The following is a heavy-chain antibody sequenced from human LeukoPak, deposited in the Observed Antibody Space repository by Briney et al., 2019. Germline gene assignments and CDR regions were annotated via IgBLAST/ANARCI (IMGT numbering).Heavy chain of an antibody. CDR2: IRYDGSNK. CDR3: AKWSALGKWELLMEYYFDY. D-gene: IGHD1-26*01. Sequence: GGSLRLSCAASGFTFSSYGMHWVRQAPGKGLEWAAFIRYDGSNKYYADSVKGRFTISRDNSKNTLYLQMNSLRAEDTAVYYCAKWSALGKWELLMEYYFDYWGQGTLVTVSS. V-gene: IGHV3-30*02. J-gene: IGHJ4*02. CDR1: GFTFSSYG.